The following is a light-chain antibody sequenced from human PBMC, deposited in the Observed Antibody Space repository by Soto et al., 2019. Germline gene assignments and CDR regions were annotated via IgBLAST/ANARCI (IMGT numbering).Light chain of an antibody. CDR2: DIS. CDR3: ASYAGSNTWV. J-gene: IGLJ2*01. V-gene: IGLV2-23*02. CDR1: NSDVGSYNL. Sequence: QSALTQPASLSGSPGQSITISCTGTNSDVGSYNLVSWYQHHPGKAPKLMIYDISKRPSGVSNRFSGSKSGNTASLTVSGLQAEDEAEYYCASYAGSNTWVFGGGTKLTVL.